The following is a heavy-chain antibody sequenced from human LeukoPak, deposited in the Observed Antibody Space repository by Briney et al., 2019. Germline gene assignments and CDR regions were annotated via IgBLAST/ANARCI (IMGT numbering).Heavy chain of an antibody. Sequence: SQTLSLTCTVSGGSISSGSYYWSWIRQPAGKGLEWIGRIYTSGSTNYNPSLKSRVTISVDTSKNQFSLKLSSVTAADTAVYYCARTPADILTGSPDYWGQGTLVTVSS. CDR2: IYTSGST. CDR1: GGSISSGSYY. V-gene: IGHV4-61*02. CDR3: ARTPADILTGSPDY. J-gene: IGHJ4*02. D-gene: IGHD3-9*01.